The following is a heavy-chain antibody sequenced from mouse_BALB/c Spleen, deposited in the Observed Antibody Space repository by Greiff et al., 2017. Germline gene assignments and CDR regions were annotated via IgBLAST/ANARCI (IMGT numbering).Heavy chain of an antibody. Sequence: DVMLVESGGGLVQPGGSRKLSCAASGFTFSSFGMHWVRQAPEKGLEWVAYISSGSSTIYYADTVKGRFTISRDNPKNTLFLQMTSLRSEDTAMYYCARVGVYYGSSCSWYFDVWGAGTTVTVSS. J-gene: IGHJ1*01. CDR2: ISSGSSTI. CDR3: ARVGVYYGSSCSWYFDV. V-gene: IGHV5-17*02. CDR1: GFTFSSFG. D-gene: IGHD1-1*01.